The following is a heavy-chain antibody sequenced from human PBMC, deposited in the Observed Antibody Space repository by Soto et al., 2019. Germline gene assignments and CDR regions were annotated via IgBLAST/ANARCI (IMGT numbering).Heavy chain of an antibody. CDR3: ARQGGYVNIDY. CDR2: IYYSGST. V-gene: IGHV4-39*01. D-gene: IGHD5-12*01. J-gene: IGHJ4*02. Sequence: QLQLQESGPGLVKPSETLSLTCTVSGGSISSSSYYWGWIRQPPGKGLEWIGSIYYSGSTYYNPSLKIRVTISVDTSKNQFSLKLSSVTAADTAVYYCARQGGYVNIDYWGQGTLVTVSS. CDR1: GGSISSSSYY.